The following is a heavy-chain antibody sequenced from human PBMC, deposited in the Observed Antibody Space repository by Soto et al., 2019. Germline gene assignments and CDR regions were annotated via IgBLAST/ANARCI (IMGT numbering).Heavy chain of an antibody. CDR2: IYYSGST. CDR3: ARAYGSGYMDV. J-gene: IGHJ6*02. Sequence: SETLSLTCPVSGGSISSGVYYWSWLRQHPGKGLEWIGYIYYSGSTYYNPSLKSRVTISVDTSKNQFSLKLSSVTAADTAVYYCARAYGSGYMDVWGQGTTVTVS. V-gene: IGHV4-31*03. D-gene: IGHD3-10*01. CDR1: GGSISSGVYY.